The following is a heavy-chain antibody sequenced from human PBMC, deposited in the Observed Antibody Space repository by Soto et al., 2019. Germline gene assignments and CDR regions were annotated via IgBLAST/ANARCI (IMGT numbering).Heavy chain of an antibody. CDR1: GFTVSSNY. D-gene: IGHD4-17*01. J-gene: IGHJ4*02. V-gene: IGHV3-53*04. Sequence: GESLKISCAASGFTVSSNYMSWVRQAPGKGLEWVSVFYSGGSTYYADSVKGRFTISRHNSKNTLYLQMNSLRAEETAVYYCARATVTTGNYFDYWGQGTLVTVSS. CDR2: FYSGGST. CDR3: ARATVTTGNYFDY.